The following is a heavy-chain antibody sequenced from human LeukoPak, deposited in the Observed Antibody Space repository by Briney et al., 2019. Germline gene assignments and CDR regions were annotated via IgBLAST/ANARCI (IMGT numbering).Heavy chain of an antibody. D-gene: IGHD3-10*01. CDR1: GFPFDEHA. V-gene: IGHV3-9*01. CDR2: ISYSSETI. J-gene: IGHJ3*01. Sequence: PGGTLRLSCAASGFPFDEHAMHWVRQGPGKGLEWVSGISYSSETIGYVDSVKGRFTISRDNVRKSLYLQMNSLRIEDTALYYCAKDRGGGSQLGDAHDVWGQGTMVSVSA. CDR3: AKDRGGGSQLGDAHDV.